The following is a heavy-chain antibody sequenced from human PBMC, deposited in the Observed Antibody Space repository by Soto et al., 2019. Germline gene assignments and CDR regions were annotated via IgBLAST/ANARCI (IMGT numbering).Heavy chain of an antibody. Sequence: VASVKVSCKASGYTFTSYSIHWVRQAPGQGLEWIGWINTDNGDAKYSQKFQGRVTVTRDTSATTAYMEVSSLRADDTAVYYCAKDQASGQGSFDSWGQGTLVTVSS. CDR2: INTDNGDA. D-gene: IGHD2-15*01. J-gene: IGHJ4*02. CDR1: GYTFTSYS. V-gene: IGHV1-3*04. CDR3: AKDQASGQGSFDS.